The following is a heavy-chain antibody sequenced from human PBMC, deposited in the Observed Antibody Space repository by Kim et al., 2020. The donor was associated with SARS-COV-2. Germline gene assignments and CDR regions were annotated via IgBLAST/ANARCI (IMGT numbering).Heavy chain of an antibody. J-gene: IGHJ6*02. V-gene: IGHV1-8*01. CDR3: AGILGSLRYFYWLFNSYYYGMDV. CDR1: GYTFTSYD. CDR2: MNPNSGNT. Sequence: ASVKVSCKASGYTFTSYDINWVRQATGQGLEWMGWMNPNSGNTGYAQKFQGRFTMTRNTSISTAYMELSSLRSEDTDMYYCAGILGSLRYFYWLFNSYYYGMDVWGQGTKVSVSS. D-gene: IGHD3-9*01.